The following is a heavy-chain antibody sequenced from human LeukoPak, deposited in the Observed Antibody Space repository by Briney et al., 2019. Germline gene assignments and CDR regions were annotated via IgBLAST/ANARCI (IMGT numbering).Heavy chain of an antibody. D-gene: IGHD2-2*01. CDR1: GYTFTGYY. Sequence: ASVKVSCKASGYTFTGYYVHWVRQAPGQGLEWMGRINPNSGGTNYAQKFQGRVTMTRDTSISTAYIELSRLRSEDTAVYYCATYCSSTSCPNWFDPWGQGTLVTVSS. V-gene: IGHV1-2*06. J-gene: IGHJ5*02. CDR3: ATYCSSTSCPNWFDP. CDR2: INPNSGGT.